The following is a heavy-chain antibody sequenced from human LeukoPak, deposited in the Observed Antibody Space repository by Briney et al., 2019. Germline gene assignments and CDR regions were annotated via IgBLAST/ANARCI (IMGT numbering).Heavy chain of an antibody. V-gene: IGHV1-18*01. Sequence: ASVKVSCKASGYTFTSYGISWVRQAPGQGLEWMGWISAYNGNTNYAQKLQGRVTMTTDTSTSTAYMELRSLRSDDTAAYYCARVDSRDSSGYYWGVLFDYWGQGTLVTVSS. J-gene: IGHJ4*02. CDR3: ARVDSRDSSGYYWGVLFDY. CDR1: GYTFTSYG. CDR2: ISAYNGNT. D-gene: IGHD3-22*01.